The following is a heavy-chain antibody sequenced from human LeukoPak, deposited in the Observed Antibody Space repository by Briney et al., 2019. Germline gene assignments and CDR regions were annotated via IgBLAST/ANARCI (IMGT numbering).Heavy chain of an antibody. CDR3: AGSSGYYYEGGWFDP. CDR1: GGSFSGYY. CDR2: INHSGST. V-gene: IGHV4-34*01. Sequence: SETLSLTCAVYGGSFSGYYWSWIRQPPGKGLEWIGEINHSGSTNYNPSLKSRVTISVDTSKNQFSLKLSSVTAADTAVYYCAGSSGYYYEGGWFDPWGQGTLVTVSS. J-gene: IGHJ5*02. D-gene: IGHD3-22*01.